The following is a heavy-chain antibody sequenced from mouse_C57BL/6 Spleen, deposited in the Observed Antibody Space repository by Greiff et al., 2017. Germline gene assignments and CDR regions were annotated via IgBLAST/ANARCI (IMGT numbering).Heavy chain of an antibody. CDR3: TREGLPRFDY. CDR2: IDPETGGT. V-gene: IGHV1-15*01. D-gene: IGHD2-4*01. CDR1: GYTFTDYE. Sequence: QVQLQQSGAELVRPGASVTLSCKASGYTFTDYEMHWVKQTPVHGLEWIGAIDPETGGTAYNQKFKGKAILTADKSSSTAYMELRSLTSEDSAVYYCTREGLPRFDYWGQGTTLTVSS. J-gene: IGHJ2*01.